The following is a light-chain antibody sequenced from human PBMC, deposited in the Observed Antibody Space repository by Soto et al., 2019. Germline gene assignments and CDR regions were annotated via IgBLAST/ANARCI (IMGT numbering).Light chain of an antibody. J-gene: IGKJ1*01. CDR3: QQYGSSGT. Sequence: EIVLTQSPATLSMSPGERATLSCRASQTITSGYLAWHQQKPGQAPRLLIYAASSRAAGIPDRFSGSGSGTDFTLTISRLEPEDFAVYYCQQYGSSGTFGQGTKVEIK. CDR2: AAS. V-gene: IGKV3-20*01. CDR1: QTITSGY.